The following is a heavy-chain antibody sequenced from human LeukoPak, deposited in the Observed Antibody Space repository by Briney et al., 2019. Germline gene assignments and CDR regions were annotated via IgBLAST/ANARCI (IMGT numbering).Heavy chain of an antibody. V-gene: IGHV3-74*01. CDR1: GFTFSSYW. CDR3: ATEVRESGASSRNAFDI. J-gene: IGHJ3*02. CDR2: INSDGSYT. D-gene: IGHD2-15*01. Sequence: GGSLRLSCTASGFTFSSYWMHRVRQAPGKGLVWVSLINSDGSYTDFADSVKGRFTISRDNAQSTLYLQMNSLRAEDTAVYYCATEVRESGASSRNAFDIWGQGTVVSVSS.